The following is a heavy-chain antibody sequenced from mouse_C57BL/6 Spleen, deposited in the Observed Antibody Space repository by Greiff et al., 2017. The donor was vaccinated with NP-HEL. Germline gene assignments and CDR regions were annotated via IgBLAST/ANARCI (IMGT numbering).Heavy chain of an antibody. D-gene: IGHD1-1*01. J-gene: IGHJ1*03. Sequence: EVQLQESGPGLVKPSQSLSLTCSVTGYSITSGYYWNWIRQFPGNKLEWMGYISYDGSNNYNPSLKNRISITRDTSKNQFFLKLNSVTTEDTATYYCASTITTVPWYFDVWGTGTTVTVSS. V-gene: IGHV3-6*01. CDR2: ISYDGSN. CDR3: ASTITTVPWYFDV. CDR1: GYSITSGYY.